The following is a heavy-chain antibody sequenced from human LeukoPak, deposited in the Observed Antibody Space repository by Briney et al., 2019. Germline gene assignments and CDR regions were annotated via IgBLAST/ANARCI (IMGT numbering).Heavy chain of an antibody. CDR3: AKYCGYSSSWYKLGFDY. Sequence: GGSLRLSCAASGFTFSSYSMSWVRQAPGKGLEWVSAISSSGGSTYYADSVKGRFTISRDNSKNTLYLQMNSLRAEDTAVYYCAKYCGYSSSWYKLGFDYWGQGTLVTVSS. CDR1: GFTFSSYS. J-gene: IGHJ4*02. V-gene: IGHV3-23*01. CDR2: ISSSGGST. D-gene: IGHD6-13*01.